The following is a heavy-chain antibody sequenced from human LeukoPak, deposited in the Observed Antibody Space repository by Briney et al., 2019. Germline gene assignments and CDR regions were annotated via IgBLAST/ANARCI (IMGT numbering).Heavy chain of an antibody. CDR1: GFTFSSYA. V-gene: IGHV3-23*01. J-gene: IGHJ4*02. Sequence: PGGSLRLSCAASGFTFSSYAMSWVRQAPGKGLEWVSAISGSGGSTYYADSVKGPFTISRDNSKNTLYRQMNSLRAEDTAVYHCAKARIMITFGGVIPIGGFDYWGQGTLVTVSS. D-gene: IGHD3-16*02. CDR2: ISGSGGST. CDR3: AKARIMITFGGVIPIGGFDY.